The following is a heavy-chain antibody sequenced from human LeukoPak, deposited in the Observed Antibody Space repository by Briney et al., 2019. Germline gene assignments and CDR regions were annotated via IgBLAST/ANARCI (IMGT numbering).Heavy chain of an antibody. CDR3: ARVKSITMVRGVPRPYYFDY. CDR1: GGSFSGYY. D-gene: IGHD3-10*01. J-gene: IGHJ4*02. Sequence: SETLSLTCAVYGGSFSGYYWSWIRQPPGKGLEWIGEINHSGSTNYNPSLKSRVTISVDTSKNQFSLKLSSVTAADTAVYYCARVKSITMVRGVPRPYYFDYWGQGTLVTVSS. V-gene: IGHV4-34*01. CDR2: INHSGST.